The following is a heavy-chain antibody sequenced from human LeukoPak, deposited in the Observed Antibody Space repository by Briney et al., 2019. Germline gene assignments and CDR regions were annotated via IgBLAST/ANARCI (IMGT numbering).Heavy chain of an antibody. V-gene: IGHV3-21*01. D-gene: IGHD3-22*01. CDR1: GFTFSSYS. CDR3: ARVGDSSGYYRPSYFDY. J-gene: IGHJ4*02. CDR2: ISSSSSYI. Sequence: GGSLRLSCAASGFTFSSYSMNWVRQAPGKGLEWVSSISSSSSYIYYADPVKGRFTISRDNAKNSLYLQMNSLRAEDTAVYYCARVGDSSGYYRPSYFDYWGQGTLVTVSS.